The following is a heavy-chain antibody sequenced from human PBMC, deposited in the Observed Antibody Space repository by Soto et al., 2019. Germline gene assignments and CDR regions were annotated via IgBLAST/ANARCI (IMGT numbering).Heavy chain of an antibody. V-gene: IGHV1-69*01. CDR3: XXXXYSSRWGTFDS. D-gene: IGHD6-19*01. CDR2: IFPNVGTA. CDR1: GGSFSTNE. Sequence: QVHLEQSGAEVKKPGTSVKVSCKASGGSFSTNEIDWVRQAPGQGLEWMGRIFPNVGTADYAQKFQGRLTIIADESTATVFMELSRLISADTXXXXXXXXXYSSRWGTFDSWGQGTQV. J-gene: IGHJ4*02.